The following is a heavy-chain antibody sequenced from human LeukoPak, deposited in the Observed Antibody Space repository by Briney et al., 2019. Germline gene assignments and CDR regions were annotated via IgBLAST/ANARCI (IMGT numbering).Heavy chain of an antibody. CDR3: ARDSRLRGYFDY. V-gene: IGHV4-39*07. Sequence: SETLSLTCTVSGGSISSSSYYWGWIRQPPGKGLEWIGSIYYSGSTYYNPSLKSRVTISVDTSKNQFSLKLSSVTAADTAVYYCARDSRLRGYFDYWGQGTLVTVSS. J-gene: IGHJ4*02. CDR2: IYYSGST. D-gene: IGHD3-10*01. CDR1: GGSISSSSYY.